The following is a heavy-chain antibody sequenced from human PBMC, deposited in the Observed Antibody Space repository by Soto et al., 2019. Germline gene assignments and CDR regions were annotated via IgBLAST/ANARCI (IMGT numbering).Heavy chain of an antibody. V-gene: IGHV3-33*01. J-gene: IGHJ4*02. CDR2: IWYDGSNK. CDR3: ARDRGPYSSQLHY. CDR1: GFTFSSYG. Sequence: QVQLVESGGGVVQPGMSLRLSCAASGFTFSSYGMHWVRQAPGKGLEWVAVIWYDGSNKYYADSVKGRFTISRDNSKNTLYLQMNSLRAEDTAVYYCARDRGPYSSQLHYWGQGTLVTVSS. D-gene: IGHD6-13*01.